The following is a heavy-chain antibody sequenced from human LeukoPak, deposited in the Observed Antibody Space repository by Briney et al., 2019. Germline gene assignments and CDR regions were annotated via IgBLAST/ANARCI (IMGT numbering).Heavy chain of an antibody. CDR2: ISYDGSNK. D-gene: IGHD3-10*01. J-gene: IGHJ4*02. CDR3: ARPLTYGSGSGGLDY. V-gene: IGHV3-30*04. Sequence: GRSLRLSCAASGFTFSSYAMHWVRQAPGKGLEWVAVISYDGSNKYYADSVKGRFTISRDNSKNTLYLQMNSLRAEDTAVYYCARPLTYGSGSGGLDYWGQGTLVTVSS. CDR1: GFTFSSYA.